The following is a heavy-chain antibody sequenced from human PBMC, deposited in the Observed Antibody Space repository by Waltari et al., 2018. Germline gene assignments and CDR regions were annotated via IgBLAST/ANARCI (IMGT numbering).Heavy chain of an antibody. D-gene: IGHD3-22*01. J-gene: IGHJ4*02. CDR2: SSGSGGST. CDR3: AKDSGYYDSSGNDY. Sequence: EVQLLESGGGLVQPGGSLRLSCAASGFTFSSYAMSWVRQAPGKGRGWVSASSGSGGSTYYADSVKGRFTISRDNSKNTLYLQMNSLRAEDTAVYYCAKDSGYYDSSGNDYWGQGTLVTVSS. CDR1: GFTFSSYA. V-gene: IGHV3-23*01.